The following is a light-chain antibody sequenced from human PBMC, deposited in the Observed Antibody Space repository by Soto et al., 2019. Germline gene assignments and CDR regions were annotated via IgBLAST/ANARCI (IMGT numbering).Light chain of an antibody. Sequence: EIVLTQSPATLSLSPGERATLSCRASQSVSSYLAWYQQKPDQAPRLLIYDASNRATGIPARFSGSGSGTDFTLTISSLEPEDFAVYYCQQRSNWPPITFGQGTRLE. CDR3: QQRSNWPPIT. CDR1: QSVSSY. CDR2: DAS. V-gene: IGKV3-11*01. J-gene: IGKJ5*01.